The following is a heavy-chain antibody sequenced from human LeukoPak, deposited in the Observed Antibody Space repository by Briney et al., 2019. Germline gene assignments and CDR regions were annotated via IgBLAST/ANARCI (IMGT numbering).Heavy chain of an antibody. CDR1: GGSINSFY. J-gene: IGHJ4*02. D-gene: IGHD3-22*01. V-gene: IGHV4-59*12. CDR2: IHSNGGT. Sequence: SEPLSLTCSVSGGSINSFYWSWIRQPPGKGLEWIGYIHSNGGTNYNPSLKSRVTMSVDTSKNQFSLNLSSVTAADTAVYYCAREVYYSDTSGYYDYWGQGTLVTVSS. CDR3: AREVYYSDTSGYYDY.